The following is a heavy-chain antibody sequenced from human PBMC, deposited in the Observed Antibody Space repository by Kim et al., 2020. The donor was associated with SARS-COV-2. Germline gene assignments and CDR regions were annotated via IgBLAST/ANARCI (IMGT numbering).Heavy chain of an antibody. D-gene: IGHD3-10*01. CDR1: GYTLTELS. V-gene: IGHV1-24*01. J-gene: IGHJ3*02. Sequence: ASVKVSCKVSGYTLTELSMHWVRQAPGKGLEWMGGFDPEDGETIYAQKFQGRVTMTEDTSRDTAYMELSSLRSEDTAVYYCATELRPGWFGDGVGAFDIWGQGTMVTVSS. CDR2: FDPEDGET. CDR3: ATELRPGWFGDGVGAFDI.